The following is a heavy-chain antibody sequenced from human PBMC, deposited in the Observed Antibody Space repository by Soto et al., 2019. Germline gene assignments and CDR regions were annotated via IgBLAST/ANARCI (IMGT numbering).Heavy chain of an antibody. CDR2: IDPSDSYT. V-gene: IGHV5-10-1*01. Sequence: PGESLKISCKGSGYSFTSYWISWVRQMPGKGLEWMGRIDPSDSYTNYSPSFQGHVTISADKSISTAYLQWSSLKGSDTAMFYCARHSYGLYPFDYWCQGTLVTVSS. CDR3: ARHSYGLYPFDY. D-gene: IGHD5-18*01. CDR1: GYSFTSYW. J-gene: IGHJ4*02.